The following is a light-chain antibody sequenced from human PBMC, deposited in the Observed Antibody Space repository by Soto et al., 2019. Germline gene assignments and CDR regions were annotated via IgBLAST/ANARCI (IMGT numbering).Light chain of an antibody. J-gene: IGLJ2*01. Sequence: QSALTQPPSASGTPGQRVTISCSGSSSNIGSETVNWHQQLPGTAPKLLIYSNNQRPSGVPDRFSGSKSGTSASLAISGLQSEDEADYYCASWDDSLSGPVFGGGTKLTVL. CDR2: SNN. V-gene: IGLV1-44*01. CDR1: SSNIGSET. CDR3: ASWDDSLSGPV.